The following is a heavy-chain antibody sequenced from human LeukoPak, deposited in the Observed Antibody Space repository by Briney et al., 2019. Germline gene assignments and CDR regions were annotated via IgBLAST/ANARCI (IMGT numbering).Heavy chain of an antibody. Sequence: GESLKISCKGSGYIFSTFWIGWVRQMPGKGLEWMGIIYPRTSATRYGPSFQGQVTISADKSISTAYLQWSSLKASDTAMYYCARRPGYSNYGFDPWGQGTLVTVSS. J-gene: IGHJ5*02. V-gene: IGHV5-51*01. CDR1: GYIFSTFW. D-gene: IGHD4-4*01. CDR2: IYPRTSAT. CDR3: ARRPGYSNYGFDP.